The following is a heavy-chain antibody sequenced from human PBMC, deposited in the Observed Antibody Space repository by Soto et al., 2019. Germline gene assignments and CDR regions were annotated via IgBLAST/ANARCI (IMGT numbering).Heavy chain of an antibody. J-gene: IGHJ4*02. Sequence: PSETLSLTCTVAGGSISSCYWCWIRQPPGKGLGWIGYIYYSGSTNYNPSLKCRVTISVDTSKNQCSLKLSSVTAAYTAVYYYARRRGTGTYDHWGQGTVVTVSS. CDR2: IYYSGST. CDR1: GGSISSCY. D-gene: IGHD1-7*01. V-gene: IGHV4-59*08. CDR3: ARRRGTGTYDH.